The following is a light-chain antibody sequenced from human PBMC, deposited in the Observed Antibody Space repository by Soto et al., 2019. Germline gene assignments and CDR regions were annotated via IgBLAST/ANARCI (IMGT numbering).Light chain of an antibody. CDR1: RSDVGGYNY. Sequence: QSALTQPASVSGSPGQSITISCPGTRSDVGGYNYVSWYQQHPGKAPKVMIYEVSNRPSGVSNRFSGSKSGNTASLTISGLQAEDEADYYCSSYTTSSTVLFGGGTKVTVL. CDR2: EVS. J-gene: IGLJ2*01. CDR3: SSYTTSSTVL. V-gene: IGLV2-14*01.